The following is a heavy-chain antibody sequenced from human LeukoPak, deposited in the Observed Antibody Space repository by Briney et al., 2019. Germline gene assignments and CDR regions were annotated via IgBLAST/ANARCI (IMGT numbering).Heavy chain of an antibody. Sequence: SGPTLVKPTQTLTLTCTFSGFSLSSSAVGVGWIRQPPGKALECLALIYWDDDKRYSPSLKSRLTITKDTSKNEVVLTMTSMDPVDTATYYCVHCPPRSSWFHWGQGTLVTVFS. J-gene: IGHJ4*02. CDR3: VHCPPRSSWFH. V-gene: IGHV2-5*02. D-gene: IGHD6-13*01. CDR2: IYWDDDK. CDR1: GFSLSSSAVG.